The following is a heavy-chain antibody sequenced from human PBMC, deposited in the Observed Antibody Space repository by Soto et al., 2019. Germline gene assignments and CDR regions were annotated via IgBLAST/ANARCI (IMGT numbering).Heavy chain of an antibody. CDR2: ISSDGTTT. CDR1: GFTFRKFW. J-gene: IGHJ1*01. V-gene: IGHV3-74*01. Sequence: EVQLVQSGGGLAQPGKSLRLSGAASGFTFRKFWMHWVRQVPGKGPVWVSYISSDGTTTDYADSVKGRFTISRDNAKDTLYLQMDSLRAEETAVYYCAIQDCTNDVCLEAAVTVGGALASWGQGTLVTVSS. CDR3: AIQDCTNDVCLEAAVTVGGALAS. D-gene: IGHD2-8*01.